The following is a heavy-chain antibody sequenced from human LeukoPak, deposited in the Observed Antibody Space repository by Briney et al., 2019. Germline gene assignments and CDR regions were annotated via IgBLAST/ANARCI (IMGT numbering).Heavy chain of an antibody. D-gene: IGHD6-13*01. CDR3: ARDAPQVPAAGVLAS. Sequence: GGSLRLSCAASGFTFSTYWMAWVREAPGKGLEWVANIKGDESAKHQADSVKGRFTISRDNVQNSVYLQMSSLRGEDTAVYYCARDAPQVPAAGVLASWGQGTLVIVSS. CDR2: IKGDESAK. J-gene: IGHJ5*02. CDR1: GFTFSTYW. V-gene: IGHV3-7*01.